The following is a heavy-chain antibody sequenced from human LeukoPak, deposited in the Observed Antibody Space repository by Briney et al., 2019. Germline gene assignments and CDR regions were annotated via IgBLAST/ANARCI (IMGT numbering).Heavy chain of an antibody. D-gene: IGHD3-22*01. Sequence: SVKVSCKASGGTFSSYAISWVRQAPGQGLEWMGRIIPILGIANYAQKFQGRVTITADKSTSTAYMELSSLRAEDTAVYYCAKALYDSSVGHYYYGMDVWGQGTMVTVSS. CDR3: AKALYDSSVGHYYYGMDV. CDR1: GGTFSSYA. J-gene: IGHJ6*02. V-gene: IGHV1-69*04. CDR2: IIPILGIA.